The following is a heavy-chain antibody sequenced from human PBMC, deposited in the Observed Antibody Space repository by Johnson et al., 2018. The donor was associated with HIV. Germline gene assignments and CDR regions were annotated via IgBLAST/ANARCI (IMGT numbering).Heavy chain of an antibody. J-gene: IGHJ3*02. Sequence: QMQLVESGGGVVQPGRSLRLSCAASGFTFSSYAMHWVRQAPGKGLEWVAVISYDGSNKYYADSVKGRFTISRDNAKNSLYLQMNSLRAEDTAVYYCARGGSRTTIFGVDINLGGFDIWGQGTMVTVSS. V-gene: IGHV3-30*04. CDR1: GFTFSSYA. CDR2: ISYDGSNK. CDR3: ARGGSRTTIFGVDINLGGFDI. D-gene: IGHD3-3*01.